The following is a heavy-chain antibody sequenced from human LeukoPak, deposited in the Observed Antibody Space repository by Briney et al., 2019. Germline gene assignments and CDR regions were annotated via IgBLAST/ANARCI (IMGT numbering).Heavy chain of an antibody. CDR3: AEIAAAGTLFDY. V-gene: IGHV4-39*07. CDR1: GGSISSSSYY. CDR2: INHSGST. J-gene: IGHJ4*02. D-gene: IGHD6-13*01. Sequence: PSETLSLTCTVSGGSISSSSYYWGWIRQPPGKGLEWIGEINHSGSTNYNPSLKSRVTISVDTSRNQFSLKLSSVTAADTAVYYCAEIAAAGTLFDYWGQGTLVTVSS.